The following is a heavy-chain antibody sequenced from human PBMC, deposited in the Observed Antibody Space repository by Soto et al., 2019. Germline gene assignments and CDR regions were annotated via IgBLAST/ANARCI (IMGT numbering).Heavy chain of an antibody. J-gene: IGHJ4*02. CDR1: GFTFSNAW. D-gene: IGHD1-26*01. Sequence: EVQLVESGGGLVKPGGSLRLSCAASGFTFSNAWMSWVRQAPGKGLEWVGRIKSKTDGGTTDYAAPVKGRFTISRDDSKSTLYLQMNSLKTEDTAVYYCTTTAPPWGSGELRNWGQGTLVTVSS. CDR3: TTTAPPWGSGELRN. V-gene: IGHV3-15*01. CDR2: IKSKTDGGTT.